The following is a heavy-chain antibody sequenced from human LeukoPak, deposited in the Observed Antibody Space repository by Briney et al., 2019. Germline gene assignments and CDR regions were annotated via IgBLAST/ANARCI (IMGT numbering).Heavy chain of an antibody. CDR1: GFTFSSYA. V-gene: IGHV3-30-3*01. J-gene: IGHJ4*02. Sequence: PGGSLRRSCAASGFTFSSYAMHWVRQAPGKGLEWVAVISYDGSNKYYADSVKGRFTISRDNSKNTLYLQMNSLRAEDTAVYYCARDQGSYSYFDYWGQGTLVTVSS. D-gene: IGHD1-26*01. CDR3: ARDQGSYSYFDY. CDR2: ISYDGSNK.